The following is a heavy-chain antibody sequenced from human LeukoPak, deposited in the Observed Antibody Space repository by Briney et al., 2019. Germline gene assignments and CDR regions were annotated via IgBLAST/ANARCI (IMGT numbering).Heavy chain of an antibody. Sequence: GGSLRLSCAASGFTFSSYMMNWVRQAPGKGLEWVSSINSGSTYTYYTESVKGRFTVSRDNAKNSLFLQMNGLRAEDTAIYYCARSLTTLTYEGYWGQGTLVTVSS. V-gene: IGHV3-21*01. CDR2: INSGSTYT. J-gene: IGHJ4*02. CDR1: GFTFSSYM. D-gene: IGHD1-1*01. CDR3: ARSLTTLTYEGY.